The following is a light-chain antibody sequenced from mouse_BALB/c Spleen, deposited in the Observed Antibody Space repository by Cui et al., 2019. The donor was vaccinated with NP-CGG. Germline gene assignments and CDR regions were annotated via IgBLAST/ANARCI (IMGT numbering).Light chain of an antibody. V-gene: IGLV1*01. CDR1: TGAVTTSNY. CDR2: GTN. Sequence: QAVVTQESALTTSPGEIVIFTCCSNTGAVTTSNYDNWVQEKPDHLFTGLIGGTNNRAPGVPARFSGSLIGDKAALTITGAQTEDEAIYFCALWYSNHWVFGGGTKLTVL. J-gene: IGLJ1*01. CDR3: ALWYSNHWV.